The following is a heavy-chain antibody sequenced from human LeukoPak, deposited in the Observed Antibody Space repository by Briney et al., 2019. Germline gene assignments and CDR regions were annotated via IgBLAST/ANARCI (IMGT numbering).Heavy chain of an antibody. Sequence: SETLSLTCTVSGCSISSSSYYWGWIRQPPGKGLEWIGSIYYSGNTYYNPSLKSRVTISVDTSKNQCSLKLSSVTAADTAVYYCARHYGSTTNYYYYYYMDVWGKGTTVTVSS. J-gene: IGHJ6*03. CDR3: ARHYGSTTNYYYYYYMDV. CDR2: IYYSGNT. V-gene: IGHV4-39*01. D-gene: IGHD3-10*01. CDR1: GCSISSSSYY.